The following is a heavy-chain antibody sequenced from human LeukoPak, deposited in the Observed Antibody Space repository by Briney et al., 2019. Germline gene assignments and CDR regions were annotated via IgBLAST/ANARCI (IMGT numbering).Heavy chain of an antibody. Sequence: GGSLRLSCVASGFTFYDYGISWVRQAPGKGLEWVSRIHWNSGSTRYVDSVKGRFTISRDNAKNSLYLQMNSLRAEDTALYYCAKDPFHAVAGNSYFDYWGQGTLVTVSS. CDR3: AKDPFHAVAGNSYFDY. D-gene: IGHD6-19*01. V-gene: IGHV3-20*04. CDR1: GFTFYDYG. CDR2: IHWNSGST. J-gene: IGHJ4*02.